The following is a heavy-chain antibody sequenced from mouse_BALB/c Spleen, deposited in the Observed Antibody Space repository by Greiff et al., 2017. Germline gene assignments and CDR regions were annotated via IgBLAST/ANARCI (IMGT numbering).Heavy chain of an antibody. J-gene: IGHJ3*01. V-gene: IGHV5-9-4*01. CDR2: ISSGGSYT. CDR1: GFTFSSYA. Sequence: EVQGVESGGGLVKPGGSLKLSCAASGFTFSSYAMSWVRQSPEKRLEWVAEISSGGSYTYYPDTVTGRFTISRDNAKNTLYLEMSSLRSEDTAMYYCARDDGAWFAYWGQGTLVTVSA. CDR3: ARDDGAWFAY. D-gene: IGHD2-3*01.